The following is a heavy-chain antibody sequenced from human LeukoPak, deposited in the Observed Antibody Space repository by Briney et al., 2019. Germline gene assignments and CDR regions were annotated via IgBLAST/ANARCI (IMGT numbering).Heavy chain of an antibody. D-gene: IGHD5-12*01. J-gene: IGHJ3*02. CDR3: ATGGVVATRWGAFDI. Sequence: ASVKVSCKVSGYTLTELSMHWVRQAPGKGLEWMGGFDPEDGETIYAQKFQGRVTMTEDTSTDTAYMELSSLRSEDTAVYYCATGGVVATRWGAFDIWGQGTMVTVSS. CDR2: FDPEDGET. CDR1: GYTLTELS. V-gene: IGHV1-24*01.